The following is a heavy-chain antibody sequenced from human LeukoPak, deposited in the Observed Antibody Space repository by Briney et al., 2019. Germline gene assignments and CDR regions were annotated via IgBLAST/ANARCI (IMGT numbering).Heavy chain of an antibody. CDR2: IYSGGNT. D-gene: IGHD3-22*01. CDR1: GFTVSSNY. J-gene: IGHJ4*02. V-gene: IGHV3-66*01. CDR3: AREPSSGGGVDY. Sequence: GGSLRLSCAASGFTVSSNYMSWVRQAPGKGLEWVSVIYSGGNTYYADSVRGRFTISRDNSKNTLYLQMNSLRAEDTAVYYCAREPSSGGGVDYWGQGSLVTVSS.